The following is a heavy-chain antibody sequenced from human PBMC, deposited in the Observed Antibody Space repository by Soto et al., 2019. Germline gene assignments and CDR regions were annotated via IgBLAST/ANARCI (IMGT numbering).Heavy chain of an antibody. CDR1: GFTFSSYA. V-gene: IGHV3-30-3*01. CDR3: ARPLWRDDYNWGYFAL. D-gene: IGHD4-4*01. CDR2: ISYDGSNK. Sequence: QVQLVESGGGVVQPGRSLRLSCAASGFTFSSYAMHWVRQVPGKGLEWVAVISYDGSNKYYADSVKGRFTISRDNSKNTLYLQMNSLRAEDTAVYYCARPLWRDDYNWGYFALWESGTLVNVSS. J-gene: IGHJ2*01.